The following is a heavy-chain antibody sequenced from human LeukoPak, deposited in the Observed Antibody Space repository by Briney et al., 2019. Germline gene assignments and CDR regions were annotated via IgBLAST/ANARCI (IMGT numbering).Heavy chain of an antibody. CDR2: ISYTGNT. D-gene: IGHD6-19*01. V-gene: IGHV4-61*01. CDR1: GGSVSSGTYY. Sequence: SETLSLTCTVSGGSVSSGTYYWSWIRQPPGKGLEWIGYISYTGNTNYNPSLKSRVTISVDTSKNQFSLKLSSVTAADTAVYYCARGEAVAVLDYWGQGTLVTVSS. J-gene: IGHJ4*02. CDR3: ARGEAVAVLDY.